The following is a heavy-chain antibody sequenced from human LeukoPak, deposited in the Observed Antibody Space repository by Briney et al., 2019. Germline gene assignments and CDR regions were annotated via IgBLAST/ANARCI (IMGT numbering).Heavy chain of an antibody. J-gene: IGHJ3*02. CDR3: ARDLVTVTKGFDI. CDR2: ISYIRTT. CDR1: GDSFSSHY. Sequence: PSETLSLTCAVSGDSFSSHYWTWIRQAPGRGLEWIGYISYIRTTNYNPSLKSRVAISIDTSKNQFSLKLTSVTTADTAVYYCARDLVTVTKGFDIWGLGTMVSVSS. D-gene: IGHD4-17*01. V-gene: IGHV4-59*11.